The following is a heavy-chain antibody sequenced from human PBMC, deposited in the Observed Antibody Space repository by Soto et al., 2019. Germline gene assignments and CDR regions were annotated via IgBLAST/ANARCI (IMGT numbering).Heavy chain of an antibody. J-gene: IGHJ4*02. Sequence: PGGSLRLSCAASGFTFSSYGMHWVRQAPGKGLEWVAVISYDGSNKYYADSVKGRFTISRDNSKNTLYLQMNSLRAEDTAVYYCAKDSGAQPDLFDYWGQGTLVTVSS. CDR1: GFTFSSYG. CDR3: AKDSGAQPDLFDY. D-gene: IGHD1-26*01. V-gene: IGHV3-30*18. CDR2: ISYDGSNK.